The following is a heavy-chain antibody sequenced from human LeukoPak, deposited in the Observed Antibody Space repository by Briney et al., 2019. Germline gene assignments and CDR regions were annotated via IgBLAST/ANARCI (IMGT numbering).Heavy chain of an antibody. D-gene: IGHD3-22*01. CDR1: GFTFSSYA. CDR3: AKSYDSSGYPRSYGMDV. CDR2: ISGSGGST. J-gene: IGHJ6*02. V-gene: IGHV3-23*01. Sequence: GGSLRLSCAASGFTFSSYAMSWVRQAPGKGLEWVSAISGSGGSTYYADSVKGRFTISRDNSKNTLYLQMNSLRAEDTAVYHCAKSYDSSGYPRSYGMDVWGQGTTVTVSS.